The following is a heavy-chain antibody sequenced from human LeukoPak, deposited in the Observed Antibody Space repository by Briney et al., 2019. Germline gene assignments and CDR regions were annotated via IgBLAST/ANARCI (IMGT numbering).Heavy chain of an antibody. CDR2: ISWNSGSI. V-gene: IGHV3-9*01. J-gene: IGHJ4*02. Sequence: GGSLRLSCAASGFPFGDYAMHWVRQAPGKGLEWVSGISWNSGSIGYADSVKGRFTISRDNARNSLYLQMNSLRAEDTALYYCAGGDYWGQGTLVTVSS. CDR1: GFPFGDYA. D-gene: IGHD3-16*01. CDR3: AGGDY.